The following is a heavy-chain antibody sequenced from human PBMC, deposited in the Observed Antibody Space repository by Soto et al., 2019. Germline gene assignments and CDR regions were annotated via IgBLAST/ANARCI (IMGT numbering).Heavy chain of an antibody. CDR1: GFTFSSYS. Sequence: PGGSLRLSCAASGFTFSSYSMNWVRQAPGKGLEWASSISSSSSYIYYADSVKGRFTISRDNAKNSLYLQMNSLRAEDTAVYYCARVVTGHDAFDIWGQGTMVTVSS. D-gene: IGHD4-4*01. CDR2: ISSSSSYI. V-gene: IGHV3-21*01. CDR3: ARVVTGHDAFDI. J-gene: IGHJ3*02.